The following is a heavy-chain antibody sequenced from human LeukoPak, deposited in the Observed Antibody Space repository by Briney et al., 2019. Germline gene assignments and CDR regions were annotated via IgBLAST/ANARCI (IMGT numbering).Heavy chain of an antibody. Sequence: GRSLRLSCAASGFTFSSYGMHWVRQAPGKGLEWVAVISYDGSNKYYADSVKGRFTISRDNSKNTLYLQMNSLRAEDTAVYYCAKGGAHNKNDYWGQGTLVTVSS. CDR2: ISYDGSNK. CDR3: AKGGAHNKNDY. J-gene: IGHJ4*02. D-gene: IGHD1-1*01. V-gene: IGHV3-30*18. CDR1: GFTFSSYG.